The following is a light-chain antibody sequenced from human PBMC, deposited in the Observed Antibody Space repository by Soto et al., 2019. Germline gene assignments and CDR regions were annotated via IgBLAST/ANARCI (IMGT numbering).Light chain of an antibody. J-gene: IGLJ3*02. Sequence: QSALTQPPSASGSPGQSVTISCTGTSSDLGGYNHVSWYQQHPGKAPKVIIYDVTRRPSGVPDRFSGSKSGNTASLTVSGLRAEDEADYYCNSYAGSDNFGVFGGGTKLTVL. V-gene: IGLV2-8*01. CDR3: NSYAGSDNFGV. CDR1: SSDLGGYNH. CDR2: DVT.